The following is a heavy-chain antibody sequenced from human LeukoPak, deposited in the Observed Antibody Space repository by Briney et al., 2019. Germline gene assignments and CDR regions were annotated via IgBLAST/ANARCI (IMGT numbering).Heavy chain of an antibody. CDR3: ARGTDLPTDY. Sequence: GGSLRLSCAASGFTFSSYGMHWVRQAPGKGLEWVAVIWYDGSNKYYADFVKGRFTISRDNSKNTLYLQINSLRAEDTAVYYCARGTDLPTDYWGQGTLATVSS. D-gene: IGHD3/OR15-3a*01. CDR2: IWYDGSNK. CDR1: GFTFSSYG. J-gene: IGHJ4*02. V-gene: IGHV3-33*01.